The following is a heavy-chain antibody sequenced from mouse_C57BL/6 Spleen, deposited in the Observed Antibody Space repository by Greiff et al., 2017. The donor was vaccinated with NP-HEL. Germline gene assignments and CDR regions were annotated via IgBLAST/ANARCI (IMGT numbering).Heavy chain of an antibody. J-gene: IGHJ1*03. CDR3: ARSGVYDYEDWYFDV. Sequence: QVQLQQPGAELVKPGASVKLSCKASGYTFTSYWMHWVKQRPGRGLEWIGRIDPNSGGTKYNEKFKSKATLTVDKPSSTAYMQLISLTSEDAAVYYCARSGVYDYEDWYFDVWGTGTTVTVSS. CDR2: IDPNSGGT. CDR1: GYTFTSYW. D-gene: IGHD2-4*01. V-gene: IGHV1-72*01.